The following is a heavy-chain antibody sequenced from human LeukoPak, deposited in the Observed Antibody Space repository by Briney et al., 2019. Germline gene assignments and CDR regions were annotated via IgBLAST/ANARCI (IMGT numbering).Heavy chain of an antibody. CDR3: ATDLLDY. CDR2: IQRKTDGGTT. J-gene: IGHJ4*02. CDR1: GFTFSNAW. V-gene: IGHV3-15*01. Sequence: GGSLRLSCAAFGFTFSNAWMSWVRQAPGEGLDWVGRIQRKTDGGTTDYAAPVKGRFTISRDDSNNMVYLQMNSLTTEDTAVYYCATDLLDYWGQGTLVTVSS.